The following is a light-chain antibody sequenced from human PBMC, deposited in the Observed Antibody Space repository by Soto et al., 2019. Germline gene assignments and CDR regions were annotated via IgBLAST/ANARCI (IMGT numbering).Light chain of an antibody. CDR2: LGS. J-gene: IGKJ4*01. Sequence: DIVMTQSPLSLPVTPGEPASISCRSSQSLLHSNGYNYLDWYLRKPGQSPQLLIYLGSHRASGVPDRFSVSGSGTDFTLKISRVEAEDVGVYYCLQALQTPLPFGGGTKVEI. CDR1: QSLLHSNGYNY. CDR3: LQALQTPLP. V-gene: IGKV2-28*01.